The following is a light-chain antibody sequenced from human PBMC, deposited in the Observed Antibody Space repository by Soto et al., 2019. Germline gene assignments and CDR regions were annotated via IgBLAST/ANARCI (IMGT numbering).Light chain of an antibody. CDR2: EVS. Sequence: DVVMTQTPLSLSDAPGQPASISCKSSQSLLHITGETCLFWYLQKPGQSPQLLIYEVSTRVSGVPDRFSGSGSGTDFTLEISRVETDDVGIYYGMQSTQLPPTFGQGTRLGIE. CDR3: MQSTQLPPT. CDR1: QSLLHITGETC. J-gene: IGKJ5*01. V-gene: IGKV2D-29*02.